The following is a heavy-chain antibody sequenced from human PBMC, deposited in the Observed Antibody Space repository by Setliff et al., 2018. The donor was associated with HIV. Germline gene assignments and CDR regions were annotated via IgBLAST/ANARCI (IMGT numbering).Heavy chain of an antibody. V-gene: IGHV1-69*10. CDR2: AIPMLGIA. D-gene: IGHD3-16*01. Sequence: GASVKVSCKASGGTFSSYVINWVRQAPGQGLEWMGGAIPMLGIANRVHKFQGRVTITADKSTSTAYMELNSLRSEDTAVYYCARSSYYDVNSPFDYWGQGTRVTVSS. CDR3: ARSSYYDVNSPFDY. CDR1: GGTFSSYV. J-gene: IGHJ4*02.